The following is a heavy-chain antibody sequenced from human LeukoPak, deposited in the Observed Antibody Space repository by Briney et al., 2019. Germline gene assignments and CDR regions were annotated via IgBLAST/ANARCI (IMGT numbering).Heavy chain of an antibody. D-gene: IGHD4-17*01. Sequence: GGSLRLSCAASGFTFSSYSMNWVRQAPGKGLEWVSSIGGIGASTYYADSVKGRSTISRDNSKNTLYLQMNSLRAEDTALYYCAKAAYGDYVNWFDPWGQGILVIVSS. V-gene: IGHV3-23*01. J-gene: IGHJ5*02. CDR1: GFTFSSYS. CDR2: IGGIGAST. CDR3: AKAAYGDYVNWFDP.